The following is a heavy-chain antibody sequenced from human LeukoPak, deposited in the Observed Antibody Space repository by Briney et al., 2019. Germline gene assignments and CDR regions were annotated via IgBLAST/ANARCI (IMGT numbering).Heavy chain of an antibody. CDR1: GFDFSSNW. Sequence: GGSLRLSCAASGFDFSSNWMHWVRHAPGQGLVWLSRIKGDGISTNYADSVKGRFTISRDIAKNTLYLQMNSLRAEDTGVYYCAKDHYWSIDYWGRGTLVTVSS. D-gene: IGHD3-3*01. CDR2: IKGDGIST. V-gene: IGHV3-74*01. J-gene: IGHJ4*02. CDR3: AKDHYWSIDY.